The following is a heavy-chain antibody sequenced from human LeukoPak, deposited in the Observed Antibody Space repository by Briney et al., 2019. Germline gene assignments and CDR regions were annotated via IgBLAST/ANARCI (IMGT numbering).Heavy chain of an antibody. J-gene: IGHJ4*02. CDR3: ARDPSSPTYYYDSSGDYYFDY. Sequence: GASVKVSCKASGFTFTGYYMHWVRQAPGQGLEWMGWISAYNGNANYAQKLQGRVTMTTDTSTSTAYMELRSLRSDDTAVYYCARDPSSPTYYYDSSGDYYFDYWGQGTLVTVSS. CDR2: ISAYNGNA. D-gene: IGHD3-22*01. CDR1: GFTFTGYY. V-gene: IGHV1-18*04.